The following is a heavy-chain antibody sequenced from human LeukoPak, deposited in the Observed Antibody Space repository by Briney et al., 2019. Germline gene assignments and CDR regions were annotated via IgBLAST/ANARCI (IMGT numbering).Heavy chain of an antibody. Sequence: SETLSLTCTVSGASISSWYWSWIRQPPGKGLEWIGYIYGSGNTNYNPSLKSRVTMSIDTSKNQFSLMLTSVTAADTATYYCARGIAVADFDYWGQGTLVTVSS. V-gene: IGHV4-59*01. J-gene: IGHJ4*02. D-gene: IGHD6-19*01. CDR1: GASISSWY. CDR2: IYGSGNT. CDR3: ARGIAVADFDY.